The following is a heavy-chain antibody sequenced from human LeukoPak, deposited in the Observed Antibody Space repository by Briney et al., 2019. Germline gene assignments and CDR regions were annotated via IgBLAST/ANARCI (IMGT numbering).Heavy chain of an antibody. CDR2: LSAGGGFS. CDR3: ARGLLGGYDPPFDH. D-gene: IGHD5-12*01. CDR1: GFTFSIYA. Sequence: GGSLRLSCAASGFTFSIYAMSWVRQAPGKGLEWVSGLSAGGGFSYYAGSVKGRFTISGDQSKSTLYLQMSSLRAEDTAEYYCARGLLGGYDPPFDHWGQGTLVTVSS. J-gene: IGHJ4*02. V-gene: IGHV3-23*01.